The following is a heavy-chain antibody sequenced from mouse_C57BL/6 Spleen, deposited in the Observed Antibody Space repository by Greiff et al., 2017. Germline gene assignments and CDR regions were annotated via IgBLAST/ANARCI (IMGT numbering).Heavy chain of an antibody. Sequence: EVMVVESGGGLVQSGRSLRLSCATSGFTFSDFYMEWVRQAPGKGLEWIAASRNKANDYTTEYSASVKGRFIVSRDTSQSILYLQMNALRAEDTAIYYCARESSFYAMDYWGQGTSVTVSS. J-gene: IGHJ4*01. V-gene: IGHV7-1*01. CDR2: SRNKANDYTT. D-gene: IGHD1-1*01. CDR3: ARESSFYAMDY. CDR1: GFTFSDFY.